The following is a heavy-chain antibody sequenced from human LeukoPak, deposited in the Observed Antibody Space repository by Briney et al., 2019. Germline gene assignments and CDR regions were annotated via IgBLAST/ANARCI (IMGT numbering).Heavy chain of an antibody. CDR3: AKAGGVYCTTTSCPCGY. D-gene: IGHD2-2*01. V-gene: IGHV3-23*01. CDR1: GFTFGNYA. J-gene: IGHJ4*02. Sequence: GGSLRLSCAASGFTFGNYAMSWVRQAPGKGLEWVSGISGSGDSTYYVDSVKGRLTISRDNSKNTLYLQMNSLRAEDTAVYYCAKAGGVYCTTTSCPCGYWGQGTLVTVSS. CDR2: ISGSGDST.